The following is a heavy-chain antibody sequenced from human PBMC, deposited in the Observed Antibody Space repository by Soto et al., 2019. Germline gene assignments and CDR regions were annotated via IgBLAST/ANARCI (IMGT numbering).Heavy chain of an antibody. D-gene: IGHD2-21*01. V-gene: IGHV3-30*18. CDR3: AEVLGQVTIPAY. CDR1: GFTFNSYG. J-gene: IGHJ4*02. CDR2: ISYDGSDK. Sequence: QVQLVESGGGVVQPGRSLRLSCAASGFTFNSYGMHWVRQAPGKGLEWVALISYDGSDKYYPDSVKGRFTISRDNSKNTVDLQMNSLRPEDTAVYYCAEVLGQVTIPAYWGQGTLFSVSS.